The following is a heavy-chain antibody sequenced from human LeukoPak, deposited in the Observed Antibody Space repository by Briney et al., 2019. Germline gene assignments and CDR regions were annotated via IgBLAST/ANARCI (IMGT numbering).Heavy chain of an antibody. CDR1: GGTFSSYA. D-gene: IGHD6-19*01. CDR2: IIPIFGTA. J-gene: IGHJ6*03. V-gene: IGHV1-69*06. CDR3: ASLTTSGYSSGRYYYYYMDV. Sequence: ASVKVSCKASGGTFSSYAISWVRQAPGQGLEWMGGIIPIFGTANYAQKFQGRVTITADKSTSTAYMELSSLRSEDTAVYYCASLTTSGYSSGRYYYYYMDVWGKGTTVTVSS.